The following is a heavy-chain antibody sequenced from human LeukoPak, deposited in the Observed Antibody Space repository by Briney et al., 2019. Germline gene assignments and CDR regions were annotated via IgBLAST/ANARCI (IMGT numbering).Heavy chain of an antibody. CDR1: GFTVSNSY. Sequence: VGSLRLSCAASGFTVSNSYMTWVRQAPGKGLEWVSTIYIGGSTYYADSVKGRFIISRDTSKNTFYLQMNSLRAEDTAVYYCARDRAVPGRGYYFDCWGQGTLVTVSS. CDR3: ARDRAVPGRGYYFDC. D-gene: IGHD6-19*01. J-gene: IGHJ4*02. CDR2: IYIGGST. V-gene: IGHV3-53*01.